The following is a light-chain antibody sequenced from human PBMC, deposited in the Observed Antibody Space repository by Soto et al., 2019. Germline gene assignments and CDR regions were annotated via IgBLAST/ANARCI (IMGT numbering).Light chain of an antibody. CDR1: QSVSNNY. V-gene: IGKV3-20*01. J-gene: IGKJ1*01. Sequence: EIVLTRSPGTLSLSPGERATLSCRASQSVSNNYLAWYQQKPGQAPRLLIYGASNRATGIPDRFSGSGSGTDFTLTISRLEPEDFAVYYCQQYGSSGTFGQGPKADIK. CDR2: GAS. CDR3: QQYGSSGT.